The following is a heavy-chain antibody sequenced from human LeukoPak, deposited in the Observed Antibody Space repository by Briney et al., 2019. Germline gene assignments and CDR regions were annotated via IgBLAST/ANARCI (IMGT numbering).Heavy chain of an antibody. D-gene: IGHD3-22*01. CDR3: ARAGHYYDSSGYYYGYYVDY. J-gene: IGHJ4*02. CDR1: GGSISSSNW. V-gene: IGHV4-4*02. Sequence: SETLSLTCAVSGGSISSSNWWSWVRQPPGKGLEWIGEIYHSGSTNYNPSLKSRVTISVDKSKNQFSLKLSSVTAADTAVYYCARAGHYYDSSGYYYGYYVDYWGQGTLVTVSS. CDR2: IYHSGST.